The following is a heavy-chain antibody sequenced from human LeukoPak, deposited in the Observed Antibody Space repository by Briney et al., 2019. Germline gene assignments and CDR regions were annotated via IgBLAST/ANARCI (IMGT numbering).Heavy chain of an antibody. CDR3: ATIPPMVRGVFDY. CDR1: GYTLTELS. J-gene: IGHJ4*02. CDR2: FDPEDGET. V-gene: IGHV1-24*01. D-gene: IGHD3-10*01. Sequence: GASVKVSCKVSGYTLTELSMHWVRQAPGKGLEWMGGFDPEDGETIYAQKFQGRVTMTEDTSTDTAYMELSSLRSEDTAVYYCATIPPMVRGVFDYWGQETLVTVSS.